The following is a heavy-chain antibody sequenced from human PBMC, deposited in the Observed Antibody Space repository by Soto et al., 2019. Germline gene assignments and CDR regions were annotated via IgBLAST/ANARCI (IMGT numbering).Heavy chain of an antibody. CDR2: IKKDGREK. J-gene: IGHJ4*02. CDR3: ASLDTPIARSAH. CDR1: GFTLRGDW. V-gene: IGHV3-7*03. D-gene: IGHD5-18*01. Sequence: EVQLVESGGGLVQPGGSLRLSCVVSGFTLRGDWMSWVRQAPGKGLEWVACIKKDGREKYYVQSVKGRFTIYRDNAKNALYLQMDSLRAEDTALYYGASLDTPIARSAHWGQGTMVTVSS.